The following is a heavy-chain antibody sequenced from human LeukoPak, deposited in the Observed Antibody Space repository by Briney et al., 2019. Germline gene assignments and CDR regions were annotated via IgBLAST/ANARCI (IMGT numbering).Heavy chain of an antibody. Sequence: ASVKVSCKASGYTFTSYGINWVRQAPGQGLEWMGWISAYNGHTNYAQNLQGRVTMTTDTSTRIAYMELRSLRSDDTAVYYCATYSSSWHFDYWGQGTLVTVSS. V-gene: IGHV1-18*01. D-gene: IGHD6-13*01. CDR3: ATYSSSWHFDY. CDR1: GYTFTSYG. J-gene: IGHJ4*02. CDR2: ISAYNGHT.